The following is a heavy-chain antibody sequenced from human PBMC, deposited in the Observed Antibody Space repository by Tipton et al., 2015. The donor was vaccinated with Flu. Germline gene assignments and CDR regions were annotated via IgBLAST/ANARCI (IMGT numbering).Heavy chain of an antibody. D-gene: IGHD4-17*01. CDR2: ISSNGGST. Sequence: SLRLSCAASGFTFSSYAMHWVRQAPGKGLEYASAISSNGGSTYYADSVKGRFTISRDNSKNTLYLQMGSLRAEDMAVYYCARGYGDYVDYFHYWGQGTLVTVSS. CDR1: GFTFSSYA. V-gene: IGHV3-64*02. J-gene: IGHJ4*02. CDR3: ARGYGDYVDYFHY.